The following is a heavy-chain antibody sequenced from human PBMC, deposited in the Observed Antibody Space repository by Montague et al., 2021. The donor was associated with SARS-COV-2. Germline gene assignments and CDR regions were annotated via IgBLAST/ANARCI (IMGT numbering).Heavy chain of an antibody. V-gene: IGHV4-39*01. J-gene: IGHJ6*02. Sequence: SETLSLTCTVSGGSISSSSYYWAWIRQPPGKGLEWIGSIYYRGSTYYNPSLKSRVIISVDTSKNQLSLKLSSVTAADTAVYFCGRTPGRGGMDVWGQGTTVTVS. CDR2: IYYRGST. CDR1: GGSISSSSYY. D-gene: IGHD3-10*01. CDR3: GRTPGRGGMDV.